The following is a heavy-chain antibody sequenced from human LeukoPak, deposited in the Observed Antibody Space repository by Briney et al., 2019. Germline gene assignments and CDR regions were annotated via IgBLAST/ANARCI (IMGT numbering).Heavy chain of an antibody. CDR1: GGSISSYY. Sequence: PSETLSLTCTVSGGSISSYYGSWIRQPPGKGLEWIGYIYYSGSTNYNPSLKSRVTISVDTSKNQFSLKLSSVTAADTAVYYCARGRNYYDSSGYYYVTHFDYWGQGTLVTVSS. J-gene: IGHJ4*02. D-gene: IGHD3-22*01. CDR3: ARGRNYYDSSGYYYVTHFDY. V-gene: IGHV4-59*01. CDR2: IYYSGST.